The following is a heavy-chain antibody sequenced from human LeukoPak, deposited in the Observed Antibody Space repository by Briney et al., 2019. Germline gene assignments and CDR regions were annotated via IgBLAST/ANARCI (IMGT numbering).Heavy chain of an antibody. D-gene: IGHD3-22*01. Sequence: GGSLRLSCAASGFTFSSYWMHWVRQVPGKGLVWVSHINSDGSSTRCADSVKGRFTISRDNAKNTLYLQMNSLRVEDTAVYYCARGPLSTPLVNYDSSGYVDYWGQGTLVTVSS. J-gene: IGHJ4*02. V-gene: IGHV3-74*01. CDR3: ARGPLSTPLVNYDSSGYVDY. CDR1: GFTFSSYW. CDR2: INSDGSST.